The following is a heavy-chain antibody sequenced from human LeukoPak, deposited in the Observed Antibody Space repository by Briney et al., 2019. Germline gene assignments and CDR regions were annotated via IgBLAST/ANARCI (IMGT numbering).Heavy chain of an antibody. Sequence: PSETLSLTCTVSGGSISSGSYYWSWIRQPAGKGLEWIGRIYTSGSTNYNPSLKNRVTISVDTSKSLFSLKLSTVTAADTAVYYCARTEVYYYYMEVWGKGTTVTVSS. CDR2: IYTSGST. V-gene: IGHV4-61*02. J-gene: IGHJ6*03. CDR1: GGSISSGSYY. CDR3: ARTEVYYYYMEV.